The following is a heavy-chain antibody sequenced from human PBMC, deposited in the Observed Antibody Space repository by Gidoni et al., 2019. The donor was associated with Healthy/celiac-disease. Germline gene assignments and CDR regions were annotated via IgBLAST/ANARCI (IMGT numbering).Heavy chain of an antibody. CDR1: VGSISSSSYY. CDR2: IYYSGST. V-gene: IGHV4-39*01. CDR3: ASYVAGTANY. J-gene: IGHJ4*02. D-gene: IGHD6-19*01. Sequence: QLQLQESGPGLVKPSETLSLTCTVSVGSISSSSYYWGWIRQPPGKGLEWIGSIYYSGSTYYNPSLKSRVTISVDTSKNQFSLKLSSVTAADTAVYYCASYVAGTANYWGQGTLVTVSS.